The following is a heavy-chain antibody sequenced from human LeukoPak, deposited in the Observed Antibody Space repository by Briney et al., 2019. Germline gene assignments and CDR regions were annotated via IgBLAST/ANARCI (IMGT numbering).Heavy chain of an antibody. D-gene: IGHD1-14*01. CDR1: GFTFSNYG. CDR3: ARDRSGIYDAFDI. J-gene: IGHJ3*02. Sequence: GGSLRLSCAAAGFTFSNYGIHWVRQAPGKGLEWVAVISKDGSNKDYADSVKGRFIISRDNSKNTLYLQMNSLRAEDTAVYYRARDRSGIYDAFDIWGQGTMVTVSS. V-gene: IGHV3-30*03. CDR2: ISKDGSNK.